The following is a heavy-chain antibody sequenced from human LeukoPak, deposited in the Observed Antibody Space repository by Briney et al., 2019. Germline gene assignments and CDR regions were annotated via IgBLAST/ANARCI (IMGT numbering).Heavy chain of an antibody. D-gene: IGHD4-23*01. CDR1: GGSITGGNYY. CDR3: ARGPRWAFFDY. CDR2: IYTSGST. Sequence: SETLSLTCTVSGGSITGGNYYWSSIRQPAGKRLEWLGRIYTSGSTHYKPSLKSRVTISLDTSKNQCSLKLSSVTAADTAVYYCARGPRWAFFDYWGQGTLVTVSS. J-gene: IGHJ4*02. V-gene: IGHV4-61*02.